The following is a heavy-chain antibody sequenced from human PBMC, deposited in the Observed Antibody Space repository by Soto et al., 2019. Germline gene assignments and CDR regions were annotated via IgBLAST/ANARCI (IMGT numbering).Heavy chain of an antibody. J-gene: IGHJ5*02. CDR1: GFTFSSYS. CDR3: ASWRAVAGAYNWFDP. Sequence: GGSLRLSCAASGFTFSSYSMNWVRQAPGKGLEWVSSISSSSSYIYYADSVKGRFTISRDNAKNSLYLQMNSLRAEDTAVYYCASWRAVAGAYNWFDPWGQGTLVTV. CDR2: ISSSSSYI. D-gene: IGHD6-19*01. V-gene: IGHV3-21*01.